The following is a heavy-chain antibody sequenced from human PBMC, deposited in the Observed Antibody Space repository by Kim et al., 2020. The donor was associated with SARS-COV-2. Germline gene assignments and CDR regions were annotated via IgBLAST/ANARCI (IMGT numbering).Heavy chain of an antibody. J-gene: IGHJ4*02. CDR2: IYYSGST. V-gene: IGHV4-31*03. CDR3: ATGRGFSYGFGHYYFDS. D-gene: IGHD5-18*01. CDR1: GGSINSGGYS. Sequence: SETLSLTCTVSGGSINSGGYSWNWIRQHPRQGLEWIGYIYYSGSTYYNPSLKSRLSISVDTSKNQFSLKLSSVAAADTAVYYCATGRGFSYGFGHYYFDSWGQGTLVTVSS.